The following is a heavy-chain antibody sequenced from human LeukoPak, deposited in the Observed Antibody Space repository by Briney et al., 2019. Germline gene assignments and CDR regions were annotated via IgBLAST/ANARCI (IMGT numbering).Heavy chain of an antibody. CDR3: ARARAEWELLLDY. CDR2: INPNSGGT. V-gene: IGHV1-2*02. J-gene: IGHJ4*02. CDR1: GYTFTGYY. Sequence: ASVKVSCKASGYTFTGYYMHWVRQAPGQGLEWMGWINPNSGGTNYAQKFQGRVTMTRDTSISTAYMELSRLRSDDTAVYYCARARAEWELLLDYWGQGTLVTVSS. D-gene: IGHD1-26*01.